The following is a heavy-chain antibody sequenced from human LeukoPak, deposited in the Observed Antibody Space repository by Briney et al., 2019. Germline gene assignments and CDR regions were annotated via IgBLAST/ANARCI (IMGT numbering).Heavy chain of an antibody. J-gene: IGHJ4*02. V-gene: IGHV1-2*02. CDR3: ARDSLSGSSDY. D-gene: IGHD1-26*01. Sequence: ASVKVSCKASGYTFTGYYIHWVRQAPGQGLEWMGLMNPNSGDTTYAQKFQGRVTMTRDTSISTAYMELNRLRSDETAAYYCARDSLSGSSDYWGQGTLVTVSS. CDR1: GYTFTGYY. CDR2: MNPNSGDT.